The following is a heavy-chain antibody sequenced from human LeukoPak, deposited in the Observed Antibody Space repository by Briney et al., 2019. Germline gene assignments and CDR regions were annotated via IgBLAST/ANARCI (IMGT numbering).Heavy chain of an antibody. Sequence: GASVKVSCKASGYTFTSYGISWVRQAPGQGLEWMGWISAYNGNTKYAQKFQGRVTMTTDTSTTTVYMELRSLTSDDTAVYYCARGRENWFDPWGQGTLVTVSS. V-gene: IGHV1-18*01. CDR2: ISAYNGNT. J-gene: IGHJ5*02. CDR1: GYTFTSYG. CDR3: ARGRENWFDP.